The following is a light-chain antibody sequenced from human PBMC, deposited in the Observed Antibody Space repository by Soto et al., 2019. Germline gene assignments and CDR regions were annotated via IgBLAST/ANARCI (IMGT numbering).Light chain of an antibody. Sequence: QSVLAQPRSVSGSPGQSVTVSCSGTSSDVGPYNSVSWYQHHAGEAPTLIIYDVIERPSGVPHRFSGSKSGNTASLTISGLRAEDEADYYCCSYAGSSTWIFGTGTKVTVL. J-gene: IGLJ1*01. CDR1: SSDVGPYNS. V-gene: IGLV2-11*01. CDR2: DVI. CDR3: CSYAGSSTWI.